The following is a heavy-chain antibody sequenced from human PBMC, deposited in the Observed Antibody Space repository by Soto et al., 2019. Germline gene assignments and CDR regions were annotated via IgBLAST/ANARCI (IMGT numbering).Heavy chain of an antibody. Sequence: EVQLVESGGGLVQPGGSLRLSCAASGFTFSSYSMNWVRQAPGKGLEWVSYISSSSSTIYYADSVKGRFTISRDNAKNSLYLQMNSLRDEDTAVYYCARESGPDSGWGGEYYYYGMDVWGQGTTVTVSS. CDR1: GFTFSSYS. CDR3: ARESGPDSGWGGEYYYYGMDV. V-gene: IGHV3-48*02. D-gene: IGHD6-19*01. J-gene: IGHJ6*02. CDR2: ISSSSSTI.